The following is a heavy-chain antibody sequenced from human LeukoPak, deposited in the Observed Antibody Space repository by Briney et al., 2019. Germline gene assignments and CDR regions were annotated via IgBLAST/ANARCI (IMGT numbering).Heavy chain of an antibody. V-gene: IGHV3-23*01. CDR2: ISGSGDKT. CDR1: GFIFSSYV. J-gene: IGHJ3*01. Sequence: GGSLRLSCAASGFIFSSYVMTWVRQAPGKGLEWVSGISGSGDKTYYADSVTSRFTISRDNSKDTLYLQMNSLRADDTAVYYCAIGERFIDAFEFWGQGTMVTVSS. CDR3: AIGERFIDAFEF.